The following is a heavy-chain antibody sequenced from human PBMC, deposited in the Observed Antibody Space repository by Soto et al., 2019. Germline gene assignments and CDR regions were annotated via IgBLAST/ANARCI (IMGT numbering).Heavy chain of an antibody. CDR2: IYHSGST. J-gene: IGHJ4*02. V-gene: IGHV4-30-2*01. CDR3: VRCIRYSGSYYVDY. Sequence: PSETLSLTCAVSGGSISSGGYSWSWIRQPPGKGLEWIGYIYHSGSTYYNPSLKSRVTISVDRSKNQFSLKLSSVTAADTAVYYCVRCIRYSGSYYVDYWGKGTLVTVSS. CDR1: GGSISSGGYS. D-gene: IGHD1-26*01.